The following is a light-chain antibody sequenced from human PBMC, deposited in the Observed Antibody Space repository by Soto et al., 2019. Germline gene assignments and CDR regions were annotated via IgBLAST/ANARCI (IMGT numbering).Light chain of an antibody. CDR1: SSDVGGYNY. J-gene: IGLJ1*01. V-gene: IGLV2-14*01. CDR2: QVT. Sequence: QSALTQPASVSGSPGQSITISCTGTSSDVGGYNYVSWYQQQPGKAPKLMIYQVTNRPSGVSNRFSGSRSGNTASLTISGLQAEDEADYYCSSYTESSNYVFGNGTKVTV. CDR3: SSYTESSNYV.